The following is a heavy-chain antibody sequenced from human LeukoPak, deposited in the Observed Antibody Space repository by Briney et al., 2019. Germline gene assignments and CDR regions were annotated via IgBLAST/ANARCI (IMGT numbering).Heavy chain of an antibody. Sequence: SETLSLTCTVSGGSISSYYWSWIRQPPGKGLEWIGYIDYGGSINYNPSLKSRATVSVDTSRNQFSLKLSSVTALDTAVYYCARFNSTYYYYDYWGQGTLVTVSS. J-gene: IGHJ4*02. V-gene: IGHV4-59*12. CDR1: GGSISSYY. D-gene: IGHD2/OR15-2a*01. CDR3: ARFNSTYYYYDY. CDR2: IDYGGSI.